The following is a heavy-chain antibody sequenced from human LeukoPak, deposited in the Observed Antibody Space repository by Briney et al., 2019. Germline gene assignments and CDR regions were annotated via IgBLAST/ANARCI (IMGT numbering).Heavy chain of an antibody. J-gene: IGHJ5*02. CDR3: ARCRVGRLDP. V-gene: IGHV4-59*01. Sequence: KASETLSLTCTVSGGSISSYYWSWIRQPPGKGLEWIGYIYYSGSTNYNPSLKSRVTISVDTSKNQFSLKLSSVTAADTAVYYCARCRVGRLDPWGQGTLVTVSS. CDR2: IYYSGST. CDR1: GGSISSYY.